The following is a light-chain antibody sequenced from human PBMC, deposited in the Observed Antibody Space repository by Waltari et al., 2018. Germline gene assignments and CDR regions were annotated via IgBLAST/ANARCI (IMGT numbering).Light chain of an antibody. Sequence: DIQMTQSPSSLSASVGDSVTITCRASPSVSGDLNWYQQKPGKAPQVMIYATSSLQSGVPSRFSCSGSVTDFTLTISSPQPEDFATYVCQQSYRTTPLTFGGGTKVEIK. V-gene: IGKV1-39*01. CDR3: QQSYRTTPLT. J-gene: IGKJ4*01. CDR1: PSVSGD. CDR2: ATS.